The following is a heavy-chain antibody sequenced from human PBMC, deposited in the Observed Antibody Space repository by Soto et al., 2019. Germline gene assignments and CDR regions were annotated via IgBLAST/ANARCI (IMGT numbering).Heavy chain of an antibody. CDR3: ARAATVTKQRTYGMDV. J-gene: IGHJ6*02. D-gene: IGHD4-4*01. CDR1: GGTFSSYA. CDR2: IIPIFGTA. V-gene: IGHV1-69*13. Sequence: SVKVSCKASGGTFSSYAISWVRQATGQGLEWMGGIIPIFGTANYAQKFQCRVTITADESTSTAYMELRSLRSEDTAVYYCARAATVTKQRTYGMDVWGQGTTVTVSS.